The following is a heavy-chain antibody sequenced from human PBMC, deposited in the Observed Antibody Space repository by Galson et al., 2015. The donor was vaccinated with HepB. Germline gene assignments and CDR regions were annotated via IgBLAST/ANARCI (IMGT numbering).Heavy chain of an antibody. Sequence: SLRLSCAASGFTFSRYAMSWVRRSRGKGLEWVSVIIGSGGSTFYADSGKGRFTISRDNSKNMVYLQMNSLRAEDTAVYYCAEDAMIVGPEGFDYWGQGILVTVSS. J-gene: IGHJ4*02. D-gene: IGHD3-22*01. CDR1: GFTFSRYA. CDR2: IIGSGGST. CDR3: AEDAMIVGPEGFDY. V-gene: IGHV3-23*01.